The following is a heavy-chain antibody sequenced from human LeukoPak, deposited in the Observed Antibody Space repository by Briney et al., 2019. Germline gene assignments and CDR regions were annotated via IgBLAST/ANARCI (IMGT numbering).Heavy chain of an antibody. Sequence: SETLSLTCAVYGGSFSGYYWSWIRQPPGKGLEWIGEINHSGSTNYNPSLKSRVTISIDTSKNQFSLKLSSVTAADTAVYYCARGSPSVPAPFDYWGQGTLVTVSS. CDR2: INHSGST. J-gene: IGHJ4*02. V-gene: IGHV4-34*01. D-gene: IGHD2-2*01. CDR3: ARGSPSVPAPFDY. CDR1: GGSFSGYY.